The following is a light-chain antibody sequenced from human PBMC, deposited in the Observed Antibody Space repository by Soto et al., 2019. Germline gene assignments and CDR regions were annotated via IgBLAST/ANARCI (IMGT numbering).Light chain of an antibody. V-gene: IGKV3D-15*01. Sequence: EIVMTQSPGTLSVSPGERATLSCRASQSVSSSLAWYQQKPGQAPRLLMYGASTRATGTPARFSGSGSGTEFTLTISSLQSEDFAVYYCQQYGWSLTFGGGTKVEIK. J-gene: IGKJ4*01. CDR3: QQYGWSLT. CDR2: GAS. CDR1: QSVSSS.